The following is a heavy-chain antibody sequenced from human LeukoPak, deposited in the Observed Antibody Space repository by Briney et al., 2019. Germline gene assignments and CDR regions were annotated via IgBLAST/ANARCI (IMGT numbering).Heavy chain of an antibody. J-gene: IGHJ3*02. CDR2: IYSGDSGGST. V-gene: IGHV3-66*02. CDR3: ARDNELGATNAFDI. CDR1: GFTVSSKY. Sequence: GGSLRLSCAASGFTVSSKYMSWVRQAPGKGLEWVSVIYSGDSGGSTFYADSVKGRFTISRDNSKNTLYLQMNSLRAEDTAVYYCARDNELGATNAFDIWGQGTMVTVSS. D-gene: IGHD1-26*01.